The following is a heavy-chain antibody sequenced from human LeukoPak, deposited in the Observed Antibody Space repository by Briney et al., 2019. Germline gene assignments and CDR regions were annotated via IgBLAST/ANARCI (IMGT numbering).Heavy chain of an antibody. D-gene: IGHD3/OR15-3a*01. CDR1: GFTFNYYA. J-gene: IGHJ4*02. V-gene: IGHV3-30*04. CDR2: LSFDGKNK. CDR3: ARDSRLKWTEYYFDF. Sequence: GGSLRLSCVASGFTFNYYAIHWVRQAPGKGLEGVAVLSFDGKNKFYADSVKGRFTISRDNSKNTLYLQMNSLKPEDTAVYFCARDSRLKWTEYYFDFWGQGTLVTVSS.